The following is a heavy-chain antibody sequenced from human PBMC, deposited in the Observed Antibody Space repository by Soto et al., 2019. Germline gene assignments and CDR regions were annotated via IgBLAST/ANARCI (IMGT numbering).Heavy chain of an antibody. J-gene: IGHJ4*02. D-gene: IGHD6-13*01. CDR3: AKDRGAAASFLDY. CDR2: ISYDGSNK. Sequence: GGSLRLSCAASGFTFSSYGMHWVRQAPGKGLEWVAVISYDGSNKYYADSVKGRFTISRDNSKNTLYLQMNSLRAEDTAVYYCAKDRGAAASFLDYWGQGTLVTVSS. CDR1: GFTFSSYG. V-gene: IGHV3-30*18.